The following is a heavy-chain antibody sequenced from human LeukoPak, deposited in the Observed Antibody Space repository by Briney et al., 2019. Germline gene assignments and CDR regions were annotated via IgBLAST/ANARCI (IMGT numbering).Heavy chain of an antibody. Sequence: GESLKISCKASGPGFTSYWVGWVRQMPGKGLEWMGIIHPGDSDTRYSPSFQGQVTISVDKSITTAYLQWSSLKASDTAMYYCARSVVETSIYWYFDLWGRGTLVRVSS. CDR2: IHPGDSDT. J-gene: IGHJ2*01. CDR3: ARSVVETSIYWYFDL. CDR1: GPGFTSYW. V-gene: IGHV5-51*01. D-gene: IGHD2-21*02.